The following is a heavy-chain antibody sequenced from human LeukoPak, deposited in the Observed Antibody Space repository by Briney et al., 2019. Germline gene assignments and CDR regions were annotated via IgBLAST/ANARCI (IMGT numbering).Heavy chain of an antibody. CDR1: GFTFSSYA. J-gene: IGHJ5*02. Sequence: PGGSLRLSCAASGFTFSSYAMSWVRQAPGKGLEWVSAISGSGGSTYYADSVKGRFTISRDNSKNTLYLQMNSLRAEDTAVYYCAKDLDSSYYDILPNWFDPWGQGTLVTVSS. CDR2: ISGSGGST. D-gene: IGHD3-9*01. V-gene: IGHV3-23*01. CDR3: AKDLDSSYYDILPNWFDP.